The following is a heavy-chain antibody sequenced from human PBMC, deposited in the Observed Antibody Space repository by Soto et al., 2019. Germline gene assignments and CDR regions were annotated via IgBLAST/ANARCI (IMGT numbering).Heavy chain of an antibody. CDR3: ARDRGPISTSCYTRCLTWFDP. D-gene: IGHD2-2*02. Sequence: GGSLRLSCAASGFTVSSNYMSWVRQAPGKGLEWVSVIYSGGSTYYADSVKGRFTISRDNSKNTLYLQMNSLRAEDTAVYYCARDRGPISTSCYTRCLTWFDPWGQGTLVTVSS. CDR2: IYSGGST. V-gene: IGHV3-66*01. J-gene: IGHJ5*02. CDR1: GFTVSSNY.